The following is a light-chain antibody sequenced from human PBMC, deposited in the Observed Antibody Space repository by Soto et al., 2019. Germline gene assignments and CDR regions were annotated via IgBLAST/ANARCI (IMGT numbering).Light chain of an antibody. Sequence: QSALTQPASVSGSPGQSITVSCTGTSSDVGSYDLVPWYQQPPGTAPKLMIYEVSNRPSGVPDRFSGSKSGNTASLTISGLQAEDEADYYCSLYTSSSTSYVFGTGTKVTVL. CDR1: SSDVGSYDL. V-gene: IGLV2-18*01. CDR3: SLYTSSSTSYV. CDR2: EVS. J-gene: IGLJ1*01.